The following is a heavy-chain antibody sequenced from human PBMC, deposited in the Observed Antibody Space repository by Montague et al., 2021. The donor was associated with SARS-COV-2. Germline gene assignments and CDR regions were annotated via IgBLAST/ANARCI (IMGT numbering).Heavy chain of an antibody. J-gene: IGHJ6*02. CDR3: AKNRDIFWFGEGRDSMDV. V-gene: IGHV3-30*18. D-gene: IGHD3-10*01. CDR1: GFTFNNFA. Sequence: SLSLSWSASGFTFNNFAMHWVRQAPGKGLEWVAVISYDGSIKYYADSLRVRFTISRDSSKKTLYLQMNSLSGEDTAVYYCAKNRDIFWFGEGRDSMDVWGQGTTVIVSS. CDR2: ISYDGSIK.